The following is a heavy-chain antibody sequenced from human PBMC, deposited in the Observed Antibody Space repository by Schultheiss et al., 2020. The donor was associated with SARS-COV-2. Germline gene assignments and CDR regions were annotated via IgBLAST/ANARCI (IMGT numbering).Heavy chain of an antibody. CDR3: AAGGAGDAFDI. D-gene: IGHD6-19*01. CDR1: GFTFSDYY. V-gene: IGHV3-11*06. Sequence: GESLKISCAASGFTFSDYYMSWIRQAPGKGLEWVSSISSSSSYIYYADSVKGRFTISRDNAKNSLYLQMNSLRAEDTAVYYCAAGGAGDAFDIWGQGTMVTVSS. J-gene: IGHJ3*02. CDR2: ISSSSSYI.